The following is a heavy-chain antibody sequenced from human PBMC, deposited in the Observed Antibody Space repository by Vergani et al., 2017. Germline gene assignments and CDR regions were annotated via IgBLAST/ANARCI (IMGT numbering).Heavy chain of an antibody. CDR2: ISYDGSNK. CDR3: ARAPYYDILTGDGVWFDP. Sequence: QVQLVESGGGVVQPGRSLRLSCAASGFTFSSYAMHWVRQAPGKGLEWVAVISYDGSNKYYADSVKGRFTISRDNSKNTLYLQMNSLRSEDTAVYYCARAPYYDILTGDGVWFDPWGQGTLVTVSS. CDR1: GFTFSSYA. V-gene: IGHV3-30-3*01. J-gene: IGHJ5*02. D-gene: IGHD3-9*01.